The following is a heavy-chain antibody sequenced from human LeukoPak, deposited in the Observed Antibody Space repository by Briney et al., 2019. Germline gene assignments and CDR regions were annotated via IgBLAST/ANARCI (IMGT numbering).Heavy chain of an antibody. Sequence: PGGSLRLSCAASGFTFSSYWMSWVRQAPGKGLEWVANIKQDGSEKYYVDSVKGRFTISRDNAKNSLYLQMNSLRAEDTAVYYCARERGYCSSTSCYAGYYYGMDVWGKGTTVTVSS. V-gene: IGHV3-7*03. CDR3: ARERGYCSSTSCYAGYYYGMDV. CDR2: IKQDGSEK. J-gene: IGHJ6*04. D-gene: IGHD2-2*01. CDR1: GFTFSSYW.